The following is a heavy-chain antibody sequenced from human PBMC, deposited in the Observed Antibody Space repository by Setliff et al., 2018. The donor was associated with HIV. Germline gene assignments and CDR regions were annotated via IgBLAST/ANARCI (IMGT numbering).Heavy chain of an antibody. D-gene: IGHD3-22*01. V-gene: IGHV3-7*01. CDR2: IKGDGSAE. Sequence: GGSLRLSCAASGFSFSDAWMKWVRQAPGQGLEWVANIKGDGSAEYYVDSAKGRFTISRDNAGNSLSLLMNSLRAEDTAVYFCARDKDMTVAFDLWGQGTPVTVSS. CDR3: ARDKDMTVAFDL. CDR1: GFSFSDAW. J-gene: IGHJ4*02.